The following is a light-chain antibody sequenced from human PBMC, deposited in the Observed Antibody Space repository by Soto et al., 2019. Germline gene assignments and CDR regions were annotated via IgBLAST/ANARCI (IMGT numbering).Light chain of an antibody. J-gene: IGLJ1*01. CDR1: SSNIGAGYD. V-gene: IGLV1-40*01. CDR2: GNN. CDR3: QSYDRSPRGYV. Sequence: QSVLTQPPSVSGVPGQRVTISCTGSSSNIGAGYDVHWYQQLPGTAPKLLIYGNNNRPSGVPDRFSGSKSGTSASLAITGVQAEDEAGYNCQSYDRSPRGYVFGAETKVTVL.